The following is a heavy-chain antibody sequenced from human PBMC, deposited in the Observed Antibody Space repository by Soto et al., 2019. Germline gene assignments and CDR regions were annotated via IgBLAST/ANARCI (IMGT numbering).Heavy chain of an antibody. D-gene: IGHD6-19*01. CDR3: ARLRSGSWFDP. V-gene: IGHV3-48*02. Sequence: EVQLVESGGGLVQPGGSLRLSCAASGFTFSSYSMNWVRQAPGKGLEWVSYISSSSSTIYYADSVKGRFTISRDNAKNSLYLQMNRLRDEDTAVYYCARLRSGSWFDPWGQGTLVTVSS. J-gene: IGHJ5*02. CDR1: GFTFSSYS. CDR2: ISSSSSTI.